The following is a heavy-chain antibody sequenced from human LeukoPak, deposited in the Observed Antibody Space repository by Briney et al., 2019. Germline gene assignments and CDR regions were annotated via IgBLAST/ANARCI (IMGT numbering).Heavy chain of an antibody. D-gene: IGHD3-3*01. Sequence: SETLSLTCTVSGGSISSYYWSWIRQPPGKGLEWIGYSSYSWNTNYNPSLKSRVTISVDTSKNQFSLKLSSVTAADTAVYYCARATMTYYDFWSGYYPPYYFDYWGQGTLVTVSS. CDR3: ARATMTYYDFWSGYYPPYYFDY. V-gene: IGHV4-59*01. J-gene: IGHJ4*02. CDR2: SSYSWNT. CDR1: GGSISSYY.